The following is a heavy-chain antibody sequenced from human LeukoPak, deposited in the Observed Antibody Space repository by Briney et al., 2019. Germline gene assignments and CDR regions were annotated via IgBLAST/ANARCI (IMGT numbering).Heavy chain of an antibody. CDR3: ARAWDDYYDSSGYYYDY. D-gene: IGHD3-22*01. CDR1: GGSISSGSYY. V-gene: IGHV4-39*07. CDR2: IYYSGST. Sequence: SETLSLTCTVSGGSISSGSYYWGWIRQPPGKGLEWIGSIYYSGSTYYNPSLKSRVTISVDTSKNQFSLKLSSVTAADTAVYYCARAWDDYYDSSGYYYDYWGQGTLVTVSS. J-gene: IGHJ4*02.